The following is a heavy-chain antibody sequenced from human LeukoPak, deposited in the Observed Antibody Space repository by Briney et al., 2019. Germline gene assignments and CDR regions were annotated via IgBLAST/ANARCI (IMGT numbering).Heavy chain of an antibody. CDR1: GFTFSSYW. Sequence: PWGSLRLSCAASGFTFSSYWMHWVRQAPGKGLVWVSLINSDGSSTSYADSVKGRFTISRDNAKHTLYLQMNRLRVEDTAVYYCGREAVAGLIDPWGQGTLVTVSS. CDR2: INSDGSST. CDR3: GREAVAGLIDP. J-gene: IGHJ5*02. D-gene: IGHD6-19*01. V-gene: IGHV3-74*01.